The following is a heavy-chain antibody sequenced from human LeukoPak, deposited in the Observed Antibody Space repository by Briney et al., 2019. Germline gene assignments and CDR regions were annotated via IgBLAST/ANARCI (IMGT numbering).Heavy chain of an antibody. CDR1: GYTFRNYG. Sequence: PSLKVSCKSSGYTFRNYGISWVRQAPGQGLEWMGWISAYNGNTNYAQKVQGRLTMTTDTSTNTAYMELRSLRSDDTAVYYCARKGRIPTVRGDDAFDIWGQGTVVTVSS. CDR2: ISAYNGNT. V-gene: IGHV1-18*01. J-gene: IGHJ3*02. CDR3: ARKGRIPTVRGDDAFDI. D-gene: IGHD3-10*01.